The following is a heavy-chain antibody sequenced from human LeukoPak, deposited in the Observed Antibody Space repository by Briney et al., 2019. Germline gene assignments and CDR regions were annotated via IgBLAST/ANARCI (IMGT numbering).Heavy chain of an antibody. J-gene: IGHJ4*02. CDR1: GFTLSSYW. Sequence: GGSLRLSCAASGFTLSSYWMSWVRQAPGKGLEWVANINQDGSEKYYVDSVKGRFTISRDNAKNSLFLQMSRLRAEDTAVYYCAREKLSFFDSSGYFDHWGQGTLVTVSS. CDR2: INQDGSEK. D-gene: IGHD3-22*01. CDR3: AREKLSFFDSSGYFDH. V-gene: IGHV3-7*01.